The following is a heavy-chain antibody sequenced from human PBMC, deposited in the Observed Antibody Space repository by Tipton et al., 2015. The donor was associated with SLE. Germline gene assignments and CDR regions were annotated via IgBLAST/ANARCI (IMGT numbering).Heavy chain of an antibody. CDR2: MYYSGYT. V-gene: IGHV4-39*07. CDR1: GDSISSSTYY. J-gene: IGHJ5*02. CDR3: ARDRAICTRTTCYGDNWFDP. D-gene: IGHD2-2*01. Sequence: TLSLTCIVSGDSISSSTYYWGWIRQPPGKGLEWIGHMYYSGYTYYNPSLESRVTISVDTSKNHLSLKLSSVTAADTAVYYCARDRAICTRTTCYGDNWFDPWGQGTLVTVSS.